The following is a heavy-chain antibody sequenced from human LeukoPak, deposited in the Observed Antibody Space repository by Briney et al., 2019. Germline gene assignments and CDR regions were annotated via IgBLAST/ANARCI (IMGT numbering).Heavy chain of an antibody. D-gene: IGHD4-17*01. Sequence: SETLSLTCTVSGGSSIGSGGYYWPWIRQHPEKGLEWIDYFYHRASYNPSLKSRVTISVDTSKNQFSLSLASVTAADTAVYYCVREGEYGEDYYWGQGAQVIVST. CDR1: GGSSIGSGGYY. CDR3: VREGEYGEDYY. V-gene: IGHV4-31*03. J-gene: IGHJ4*02. CDR2: FYHRA.